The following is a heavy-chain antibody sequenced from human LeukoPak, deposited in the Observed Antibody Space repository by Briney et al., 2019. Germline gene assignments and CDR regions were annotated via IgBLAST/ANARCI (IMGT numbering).Heavy chain of an antibody. Sequence: GGSLRLSCAASGFTLSSYSMNWVRQAPGKGLEWVSYISSSSSTIYYADSVKGWFTISRDNSKNTLFLHMNSLRAQDTAVYSCAKGCYGSGSYGWFDYWGQGTLVTVSS. CDR2: ISSSSSTI. CDR1: GFTLSSYS. CDR3: AKGCYGSGSYGWFDY. J-gene: IGHJ4*02. D-gene: IGHD3-10*01. V-gene: IGHV3-48*01.